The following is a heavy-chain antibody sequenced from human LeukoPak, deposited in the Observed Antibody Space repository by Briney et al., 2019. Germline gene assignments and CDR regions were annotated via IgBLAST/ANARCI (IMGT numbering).Heavy chain of an antibody. D-gene: IGHD6-19*01. CDR1: GGSISSYY. J-gene: IGHJ3*02. Sequence: SETLSLTCTVSGGSISSYYWSWIRQPPGKGLEWIGYIYYSGSTNYNPSLKSRVTISVDTSKSQFSLKLSSVTAADTAVYYCARVALSPSGWYGNAYDIWGQGTMVTVSS. CDR2: IYYSGST. CDR3: ARVALSPSGWYGNAYDI. V-gene: IGHV4-59*01.